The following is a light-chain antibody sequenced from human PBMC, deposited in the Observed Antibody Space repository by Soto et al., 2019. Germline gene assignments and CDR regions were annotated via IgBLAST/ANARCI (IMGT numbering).Light chain of an antibody. V-gene: IGKV3-15*01. Sequence: ESVLTQSPGTLSLSQGERAARSSRASQSVSSSYLAWYLQKPGQAPRLLIYGASTRATAVPARFTASGSGTEFTLTISSLQSDDFGVYYCQQYDTWPRTFGQGTKVDIK. J-gene: IGKJ1*01. CDR2: GAS. CDR3: QQYDTWPRT. CDR1: QSVSSSY.